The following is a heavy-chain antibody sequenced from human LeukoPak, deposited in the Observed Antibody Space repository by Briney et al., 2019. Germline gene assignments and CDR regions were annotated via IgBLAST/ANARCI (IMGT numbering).Heavy chain of an antibody. CDR2: ISAYNGNT. V-gene: IGHV1-18*01. D-gene: IGHD3-22*01. J-gene: IGHJ6*02. CDR1: GYTFTSYG. Sequence: ASVKVSCTASGYTFTSYGISWVRQAPGQGLEWMGWISAYNGNTNYAQKLQGRVTMTTDTSTSTAYMELRSLRSDDTAVYYCARSGHYYDSSGYSIYYYYGMDVWGQGTTVTVSS. CDR3: ARSGHYYDSSGYSIYYYYGMDV.